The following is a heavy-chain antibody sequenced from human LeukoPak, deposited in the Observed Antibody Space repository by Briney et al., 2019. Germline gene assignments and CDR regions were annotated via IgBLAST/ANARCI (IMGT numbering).Heavy chain of an antibody. J-gene: IGHJ4*02. CDR2: MNPNSGNT. CDR3: AKGYGMGYSSSWYERYYFDY. Sequence: ASVKVSCKASGYTFTSYDINWVRQATGQGLEWMGWMNPNSGNTGYAQKFQGRVTMTRNTSISTAYMELSSLRSEDTAVYYCAKGYGMGYSSSWYERYYFDYWGQGTLVTVSS. V-gene: IGHV1-8*01. CDR1: GYTFTSYD. D-gene: IGHD6-13*01.